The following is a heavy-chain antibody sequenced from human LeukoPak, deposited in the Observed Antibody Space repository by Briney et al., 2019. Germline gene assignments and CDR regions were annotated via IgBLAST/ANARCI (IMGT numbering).Heavy chain of an antibody. CDR3: ARHGLYCSSTSCYLFDY. Sequence: GESLKISCKGSGYSFTNYRIAWVRRMPGKGLEWVGIIYPGDSDTRYSPSFQGQVTISADKSISTAYLQWSSLKASDTAMYYCARHGLYCSSTSCYLFDYWGQGALVTVSS. D-gene: IGHD2-2*01. CDR1: GYSFTNYR. J-gene: IGHJ4*02. V-gene: IGHV5-51*01. CDR2: IYPGDSDT.